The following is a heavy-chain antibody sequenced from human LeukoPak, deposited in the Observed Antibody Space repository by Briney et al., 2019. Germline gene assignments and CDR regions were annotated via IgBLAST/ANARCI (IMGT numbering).Heavy chain of an antibody. CDR3: ARDGGSFVTGAFDI. CDR1: GFTFSSYS. CDR2: ISSSSSTI. V-gene: IGHV3-48*01. Sequence: GGSLRLSCAASGFTFSSYSMNWVRQAPGKGLEWVSYISSSSSTIYYADSVKGRFTISRDNAKNSLYLQMNSLRAEDTAVYYCARDGGSFVTGAFDIWGQGTMVTVSS. J-gene: IGHJ3*02. D-gene: IGHD3-10*01.